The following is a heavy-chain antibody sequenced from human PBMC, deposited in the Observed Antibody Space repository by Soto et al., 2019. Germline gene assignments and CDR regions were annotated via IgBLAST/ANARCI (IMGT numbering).Heavy chain of an antibody. D-gene: IGHD5-12*01. CDR3: ARGYSTGVTYVTY. Sequence: PSETLSLTCAVSGYSINSDFYWGWIRQPPGKVLEWVGSVYHSGTTYYNPSLKSRLAISVDTSNNHFSLKLSSVTAADTAVYYCARGYSTGVTYVTYWGPGTLDTVSS. CDR1: GYSINSDFY. V-gene: IGHV4-38-2*01. J-gene: IGHJ4*02. CDR2: VYHSGTT.